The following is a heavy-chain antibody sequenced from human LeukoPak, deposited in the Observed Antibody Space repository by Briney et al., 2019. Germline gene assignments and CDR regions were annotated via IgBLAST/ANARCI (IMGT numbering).Heavy chain of an antibody. Sequence: PGGSLRLSCAASGFTFSSYYMTWVRQAPGKGLEWVSVIYPGGTTYYADSVKGRFTISRDNSKNTLYLQMNSLRAEDTAVYYCAKGSYGEPFDYWGQGTLVTVSS. CDR3: AKGSYGEPFDY. CDR1: GFTFSSYY. V-gene: IGHV3-53*01. J-gene: IGHJ4*02. CDR2: IYPGGTT. D-gene: IGHD4-17*01.